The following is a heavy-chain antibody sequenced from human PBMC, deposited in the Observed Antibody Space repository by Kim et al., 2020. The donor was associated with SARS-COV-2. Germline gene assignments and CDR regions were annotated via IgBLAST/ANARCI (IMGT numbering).Heavy chain of an antibody. J-gene: IGHJ4*02. CDR2: ISWNSGSI. V-gene: IGHV3-9*01. CDR1: GFTFDDYA. CDR3: AKGSYDSSGYLDY. Sequence: GGSLRLSCAASGFTFDDYAMHWVRQAPGKGLEWVSGISWNSGSIGYADSVKGRFTISRDNAKNSLYLQMNSLRAEDTALYYCAKGSYDSSGYLDYWGQGTLVTVSS. D-gene: IGHD3-22*01.